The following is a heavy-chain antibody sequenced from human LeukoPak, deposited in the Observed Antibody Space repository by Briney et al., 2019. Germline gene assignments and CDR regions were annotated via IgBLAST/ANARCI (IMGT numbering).Heavy chain of an antibody. Sequence: GGSLRLSCAASGFTFSSYSMNWVRQAPGNGLEWVSSISSSSSYIYYADSVKGRFTISRDNAKNSLYLQMNSLRAEDTAVYYCARVGTGTRSYYFDYWGQGTLVTVSS. CDR1: GFTFSSYS. D-gene: IGHD1-1*01. CDR3: ARVGTGTRSYYFDY. CDR2: ISSSSSYI. J-gene: IGHJ4*02. V-gene: IGHV3-21*01.